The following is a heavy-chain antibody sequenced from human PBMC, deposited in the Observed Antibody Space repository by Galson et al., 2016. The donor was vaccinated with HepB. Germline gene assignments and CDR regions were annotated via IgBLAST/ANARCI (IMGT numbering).Heavy chain of an antibody. CDR3: ARALRGSYNFLTGYSWFPRDP. J-gene: IGHJ5*02. Sequence: SCKASGYTFTKYAIHWLRQAPGQRLEWMGWINAGNGDTKYSQKFQGRLTITNDTSASTAYMELSSLTSEDTAMYYCARALRGSYNFLTGYSWFPRDPWGQGTLVSVSS. V-gene: IGHV1-3*01. CDR2: INAGNGDT. D-gene: IGHD3-9*01. CDR1: GYTFTKYA.